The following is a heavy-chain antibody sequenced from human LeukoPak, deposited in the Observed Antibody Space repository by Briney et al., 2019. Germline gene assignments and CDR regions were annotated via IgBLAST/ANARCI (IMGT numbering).Heavy chain of an antibody. V-gene: IGHV3-23*01. J-gene: IGHJ3*02. D-gene: IGHD3-10*01. CDR1: GFTFSSYA. CDR2: ISGSGGST. CDR3: AKDLWFGESPAVHAFDI. Sequence: PGGSLRLSCAASGFTFSSYAMSWVRQAPGKGLEWVSAISGSGGSTYYADSVKGRFTISRDNSKNTLYLQMNSLRAEDTAVYYCAKDLWFGESPAVHAFDIWGQGTMVTVSS.